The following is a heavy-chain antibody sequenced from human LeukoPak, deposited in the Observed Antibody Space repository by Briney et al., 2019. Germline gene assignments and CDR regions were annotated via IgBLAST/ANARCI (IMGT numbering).Heavy chain of an antibody. V-gene: IGHV1-18*01. CDR3: ARDLDSGYSYGYGATHDY. Sequence: ASVKVSCKASGYTFTSYGISWVRQAPGQGLEWMGWISAYNGNTNYAQKLQGRVTMTTDTSTSTAYMELRSLRSDDTAVYYCARDLDSGYSYGYGATHDYWGQGTLVTVSS. CDR2: ISAYNGNT. D-gene: IGHD5-18*01. CDR1: GYTFTSYG. J-gene: IGHJ4*02.